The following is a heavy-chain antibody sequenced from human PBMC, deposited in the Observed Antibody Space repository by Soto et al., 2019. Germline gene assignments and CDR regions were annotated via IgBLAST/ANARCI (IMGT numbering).Heavy chain of an antibody. D-gene: IGHD1-20*01. V-gene: IGHV2-5*02. CDR2: IHWDDEK. CDR3: AHRIKVLRQWFFDI. Sequence: QIALRESGPTLVKPTQPLTLTCTFSGFSLRTRGVGVGWIRQPPGKALEWLALIHWDDEKNYSPSLRTRLTVTKDTSKSQAVLTMTNMDPVDTATYYCAHRIKVLRQWFFDIWGPGTLVTVSS. CDR1: GFSLRTRGVG. J-gene: IGHJ2*01.